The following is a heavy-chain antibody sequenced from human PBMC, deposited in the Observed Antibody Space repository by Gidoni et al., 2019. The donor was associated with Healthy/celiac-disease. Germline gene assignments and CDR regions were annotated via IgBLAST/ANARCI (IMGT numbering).Heavy chain of an antibody. CDR3: ARDLLAYCGGDCYSEAFDY. D-gene: IGHD2-21*02. J-gene: IGHJ4*02. CDR2: RADDGSNK. Sequence: QVQLVVSWVGVVQPGRSLRLSCAASGFTFSSYALHGVRPAPGKVLEWVAVRADDGSNKYYADSVKGRFTISRDNSKNTLYLQMNSLRAEDTAVYYCARDLLAYCGGDCYSEAFDYWGQGTLVTVSS. V-gene: IGHV3-30-3*01. CDR1: GFTFSSYA.